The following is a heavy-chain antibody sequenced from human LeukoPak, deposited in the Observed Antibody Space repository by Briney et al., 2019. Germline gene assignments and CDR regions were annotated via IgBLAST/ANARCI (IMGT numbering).Heavy chain of an antibody. Sequence: SETLSLTCTVYGVSFSGYYWSWIRQPPGKGLEWIGEINHNGNTNYNPSLKSRVTISVDTSKNQLSLKVTSVTAADTAVYYCARTSIAARPSGWFDPWGQGILVTVSS. J-gene: IGHJ5*02. CDR3: ARTSIAARPSGWFDP. D-gene: IGHD6-6*01. CDR1: GVSFSGYY. V-gene: IGHV4-34*01. CDR2: INHNGNT.